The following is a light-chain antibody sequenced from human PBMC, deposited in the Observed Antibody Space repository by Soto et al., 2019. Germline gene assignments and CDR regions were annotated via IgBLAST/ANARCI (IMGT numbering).Light chain of an antibody. Sequence: DIQLTQSPSILSASVGDRVTITCRASQSVRSWLAWYQQKPGKAPNLLIYYASNFASGVPSRFSGSGSGTEYTLSISSLQPEDFATYFCQQYNSHSLYSFGQGTKLEIK. CDR2: YAS. V-gene: IGKV1-5*01. CDR3: QQYNSHSLYS. J-gene: IGKJ2*01. CDR1: QSVRSW.